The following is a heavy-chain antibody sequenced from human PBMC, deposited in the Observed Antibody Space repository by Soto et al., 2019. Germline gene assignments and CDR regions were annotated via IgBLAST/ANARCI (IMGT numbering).Heavy chain of an antibody. CDR1: GYTFTSYA. D-gene: IGHD6-13*01. J-gene: IGHJ6*02. CDR2: INTNTGNP. V-gene: IGHV7-4-1*01. Sequence: ASVKVSCKASGYTFTSYAMNWVRQAPGQGLEWMGWINTNTGNPTYAQGFTGRFVFSLDTSVSTAYLQICSLKAEDTAVYYCARAYSSSWPCYYYYGMDVWGQGTTVTVSS. CDR3: ARAYSSSWPCYYYYGMDV.